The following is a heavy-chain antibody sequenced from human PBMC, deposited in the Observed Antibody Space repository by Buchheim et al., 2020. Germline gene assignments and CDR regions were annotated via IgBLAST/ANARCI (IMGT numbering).Heavy chain of an antibody. V-gene: IGHV3-7*01. J-gene: IGHJ6*02. D-gene: IGHD3-3*01. Sequence: VQLVESGGGVVQPGRSLRLSCAASGFTFSSYAMHWVRQAPGKGLEWVANIKQDGSEKYYVDSVKGRFTISRDNAKNSLYLQMNSLRAEDTAVYYCAKGRQGFWSGYAWYYYGMDVWGQGTT. CDR2: IKQDGSEK. CDR3: AKGRQGFWSGYAWYYYGMDV. CDR1: GFTFSSYA.